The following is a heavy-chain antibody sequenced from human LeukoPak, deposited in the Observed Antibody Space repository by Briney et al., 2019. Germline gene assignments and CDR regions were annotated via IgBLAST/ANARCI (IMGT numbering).Heavy chain of an antibody. CDR1: GGSVSSGSYY. J-gene: IGHJ6*02. Sequence: PSETLSLTCTVSGGSVSSGSYYWNWIRQPPGKGLEWIGYIYYSGSTNFNPSLKSRVTISLDTSKNQFSLKLSSVTAADTAVYYCARDRVTESTDLLPWGMDVWGQGTTVTVSS. CDR3: ARDRVTESTDLLPWGMDV. V-gene: IGHV4-61*01. D-gene: IGHD2-8*02. CDR2: IYYSGST.